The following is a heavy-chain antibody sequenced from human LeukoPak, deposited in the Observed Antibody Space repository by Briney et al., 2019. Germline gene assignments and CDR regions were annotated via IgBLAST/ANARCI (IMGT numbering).Heavy chain of an antibody. CDR2: IYTSGST. D-gene: IGHD3-22*01. CDR3: ARDQWGYYDSSGYYYFDC. V-gene: IGHV4-4*07. J-gene: IGHJ4*02. CDR1: GGSISSYY. Sequence: PSETLSLTCTVSGGSISSYYWSWIRQTAGKGLEWLGRIYTSGSTNYNPSLKSRVTMSADTSKNQISLKLSPVTAADTAVYYCARDQWGYYDSSGYYYFDCWGQGTMVTVSS.